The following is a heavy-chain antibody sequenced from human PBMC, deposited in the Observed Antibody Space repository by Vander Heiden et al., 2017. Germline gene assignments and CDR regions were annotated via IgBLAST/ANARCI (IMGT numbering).Heavy chain of an antibody. V-gene: IGHV3-11*01. J-gene: IGHJ5*02. CDR2: ISGSGSTI. CDR1: GFTFSDYH. CDR3: ASVPWGSSWYGASWFDP. Sequence: QVQLVESGGDLVKPGGSLRLSCAASGFTFSDYHMSWIRQAPGKGLEWVSYISGSGSTIYYADSVKGRFTISRDNAKNSLFLQMNSLRAEDTALYYCASVPWGSSWYGASWFDPWGQGTLVTVSS. D-gene: IGHD6-13*01.